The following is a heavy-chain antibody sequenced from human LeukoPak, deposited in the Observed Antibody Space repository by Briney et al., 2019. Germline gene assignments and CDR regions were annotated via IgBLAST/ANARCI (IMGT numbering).Heavy chain of an antibody. Sequence: SETLSLTCIVSGGSIGSISSNNYHWGWIRQPPGKGLEWIGSIYYSGSTYYNPSLKSRVTISVDTSKNQFSLKLNSVTATDTAVYYCARHYGPWGQGTLVTVSS. CDR1: GGSIGSISSNNYH. CDR2: IYYSGST. CDR3: ARHYGP. V-gene: IGHV4-39*01. J-gene: IGHJ4*02. D-gene: IGHD3-10*01.